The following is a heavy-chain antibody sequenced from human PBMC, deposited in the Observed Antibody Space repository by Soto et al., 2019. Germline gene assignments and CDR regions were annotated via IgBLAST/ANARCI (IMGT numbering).Heavy chain of an antibody. CDR3: ATPGIAESGSHSGPWLYDY. J-gene: IGHJ4*02. CDR1: GGSFSGYY. Sequence: SETLSLTCAVYGGSFSGYYWSWIRQPPGKGLEWIGEINHSGSANYNPSLKSRVTISVDTSKNQFSLKLSSVTAADTAVYYCATPGIAESGSHSGPWLYDYWGQRTLVTVSS. D-gene: IGHD6-13*01. V-gene: IGHV4-34*01. CDR2: INHSGSA.